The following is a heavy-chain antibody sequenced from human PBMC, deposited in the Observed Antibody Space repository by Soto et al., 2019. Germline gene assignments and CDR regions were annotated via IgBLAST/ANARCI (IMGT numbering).Heavy chain of an antibody. V-gene: IGHV4-34*01. D-gene: IGHD6-6*01. CDR3: ALTSLNRIAARPYYYCLVV. Sequence: QVQLQQWGAGLLKPSETLSLTCAVYGGSFSGYYWSWIRQPPGKGLEWIGEINHSGSTNYNRSLKTRVSLSRDRCESRFCLKLSSVSVTDMPLYYWALTSLNRIAARPYYYCLVVWHKATTVTVSS. CDR1: GGSFSGYY. J-gene: IGHJ6*03. CDR2: INHSGST.